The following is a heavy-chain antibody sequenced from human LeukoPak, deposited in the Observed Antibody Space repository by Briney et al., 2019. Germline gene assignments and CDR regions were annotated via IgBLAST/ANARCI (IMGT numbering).Heavy chain of an antibody. Sequence: GRSLRLSCAASGFTFSSYGMHWVRQAPGKGLEWVAVIWYDGSNKYYADSVKGRFTISRDNSKNTLYLQMNRLRAEDTAVYYCARGYCSGGSCYLDDAFDIWGQGTMVTVSS. CDR3: ARGYCSGGSCYLDDAFDI. V-gene: IGHV3-33*01. CDR1: GFTFSSYG. CDR2: IWYDGSNK. D-gene: IGHD2-15*01. J-gene: IGHJ3*02.